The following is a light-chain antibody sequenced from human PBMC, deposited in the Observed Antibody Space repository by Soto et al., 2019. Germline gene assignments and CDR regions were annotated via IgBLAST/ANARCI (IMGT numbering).Light chain of an antibody. CDR3: GTWDSSLSAYV. CDR1: SSNIGNNY. Sequence: QSVLTQPPSVSAAPGQTVTISCSGSSSNIGNNYVSWYQQLPGTAPKLLIYENNKRPSGIPDRFSGSQSGTSATLGITGLQTGDEADYYCGTWDSSLSAYVFGTGTKVTVL. V-gene: IGLV1-51*02. J-gene: IGLJ1*01. CDR2: ENN.